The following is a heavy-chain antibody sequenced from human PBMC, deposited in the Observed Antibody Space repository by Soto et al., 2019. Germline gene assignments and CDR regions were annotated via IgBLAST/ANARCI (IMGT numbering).Heavy chain of an antibody. D-gene: IGHD3-3*01. CDR1: GGSISSSSYY. CDR3: ARQLDFWSGYYTRSPWVDP. J-gene: IGHJ5*02. V-gene: IGHV4-39*01. CDR2: IYYSGST. Sequence: SETLSLTCTVSGGSISSSSYYWGWIRQPPGKGLEWIGSIYYSGSTYYNPSLKSRVTISVDTSKNQFSLKLGSVTAADTAVYYCARQLDFWSGYYTRSPWVDPWGQGTLVTVSS.